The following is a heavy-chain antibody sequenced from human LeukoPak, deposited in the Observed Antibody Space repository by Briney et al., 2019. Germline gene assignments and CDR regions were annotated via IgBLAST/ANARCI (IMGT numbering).Heavy chain of an antibody. CDR3: ARDRVPRGYYYYYMDV. V-gene: IGHV1-2*02. D-gene: IGHD1-1*01. CDR1: GYTFTGYY. J-gene: IGHJ6*03. CDR2: INPNSGGT. Sequence: ASVKVSCKASGYTFTGYYMHWVRQAPGQGLEWMGWINPNSGGTNYAQKFQGRVTMTRDTSISTAYMELSRLRSDDTAVYYCARDRVPRGYYYYYMDVWGKGTTVTISS.